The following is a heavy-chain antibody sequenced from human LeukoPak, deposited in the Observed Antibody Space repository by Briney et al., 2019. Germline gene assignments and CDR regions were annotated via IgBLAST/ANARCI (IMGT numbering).Heavy chain of an antibody. CDR2: ISHDGNTG. Sequence: GGSLRLSCAASKFMFSAYNMHWVRQVPGKGLEWLAIISHDGNTGHYADSVKGRFTISRDNSKDTVDLQMNSLRAEDTAVYYCAKVQLERRELLPNFDNWGQGALVTVSS. CDR1: KFMFSAYN. V-gene: IGHV3-30-3*01. J-gene: IGHJ4*02. CDR3: AKVQLERRELLPNFDN. D-gene: IGHD1-1*01.